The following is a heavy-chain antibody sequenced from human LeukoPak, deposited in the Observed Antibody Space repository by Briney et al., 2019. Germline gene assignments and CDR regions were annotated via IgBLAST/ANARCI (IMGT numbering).Heavy chain of an antibody. J-gene: IGHJ6*02. CDR1: GYTFTGYY. CDR2: ISANSGGT. Sequence: GASVKVSCKASGYTFTGYYMHWVRQAPGQGLEWMGWISANSGGTNSAQKFQGRVTMTRDTSISTAYMELSRLRSDDTAIYYCARWVRPTTVATHYYGMDVWGQGTTVTVSS. V-gene: IGHV1-2*02. D-gene: IGHD4-23*01. CDR3: ARWVRPTTVATHYYGMDV.